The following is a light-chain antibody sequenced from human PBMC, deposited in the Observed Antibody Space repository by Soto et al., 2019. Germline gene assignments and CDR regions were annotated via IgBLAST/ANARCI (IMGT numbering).Light chain of an antibody. CDR1: SSDVGGYSS. V-gene: IGLV2-14*01. Sequence: ALTQPASVSGSPGQSITISCTGTSSDVGGYSSVSWYQQHPGKAPTLMIYEVNNRPSGVSNRFPGSKSGNTASLTISGLQAEDEADYYCNSYTSGSTYVFGTGTKVTVL. CDR3: NSYTSGSTYV. CDR2: EVN. J-gene: IGLJ1*01.